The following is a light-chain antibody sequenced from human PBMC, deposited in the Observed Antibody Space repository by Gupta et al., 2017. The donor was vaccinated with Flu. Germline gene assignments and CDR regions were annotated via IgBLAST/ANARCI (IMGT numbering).Light chain of an antibody. Sequence: SLGERATINCKSSQSVLYSSNNKNYLAWYQQKPGQTPKLLIYWASTRESGVPDRFSGSGSGTDFTLTISSLQAEDVAVYYCQQYYSTPHTFGQGTKLEIK. CDR3: QQYYSTPHT. CDR1: QSVLYSSNNKNY. CDR2: WAS. V-gene: IGKV4-1*01. J-gene: IGKJ2*01.